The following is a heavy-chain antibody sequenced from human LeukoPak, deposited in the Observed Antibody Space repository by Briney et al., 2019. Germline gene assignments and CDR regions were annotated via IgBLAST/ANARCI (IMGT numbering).Heavy chain of an antibody. CDR1: GFTFDDYA. V-gene: IGHV3-9*01. Sequence: GGSLRLSCAASGFTFDDYAMHWVRQAPGKGLEWVSGISWNSGSIGYADSVKGRFTISRDNARNSLYLQMNSLRPEDTALYYCAGGNYGDYWYFDLWGRGTLVTVSS. CDR3: AGGNYGDYWYFDL. CDR2: ISWNSGSI. J-gene: IGHJ2*01. D-gene: IGHD4-17*01.